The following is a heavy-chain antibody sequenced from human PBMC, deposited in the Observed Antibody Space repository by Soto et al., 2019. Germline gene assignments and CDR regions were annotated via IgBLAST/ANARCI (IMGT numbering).Heavy chain of an antibody. CDR3: AREGQAPYYYYGMDG. CDR2: ISGYNGNT. CDR1: GYTFTNYG. V-gene: IGHV1-18*01. J-gene: IGHJ6*02. Sequence: QVQVVQSGDEVKKPGASVKVSCKASGYTFTNYGFSWVRQAPGQGLEWMGWISGYNGNTKYAEKFQGRVTMTTDTSTSTAQMELRSLRSDDTAVYDCAREGQAPYYYYGMDGWGHGTAGTVS.